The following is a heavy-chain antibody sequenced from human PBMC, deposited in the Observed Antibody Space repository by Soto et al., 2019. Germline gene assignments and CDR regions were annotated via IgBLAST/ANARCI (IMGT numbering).Heavy chain of an antibody. Sequence: QVQLVQSGAEVTKPGSSVKVSCKASGGTFSSYAISWVRQAPGQGLEWMGGIIPIFGTANYAQKFQGRVTITADESTSTAYMELSSLRSEDTAVYYCARGGRITMIVVVTDSYNWFDPWGQGTLVTVSS. D-gene: IGHD3-22*01. CDR1: GGTFSSYA. J-gene: IGHJ5*02. V-gene: IGHV1-69*12. CDR2: IIPIFGTA. CDR3: ARGGRITMIVVVTDSYNWFDP.